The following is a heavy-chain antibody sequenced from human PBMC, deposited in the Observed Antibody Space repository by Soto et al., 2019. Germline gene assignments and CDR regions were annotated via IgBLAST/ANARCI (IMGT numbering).Heavy chain of an antibody. CDR1: GFTFSSYA. Sequence: LRLSCAASGFTFSSYAMSWVRQAPGKGLEWVSAISGSGGSTYYADSVKGRFTISRDNSKNTLYLQMNSLRAEDTAVYYCAKDVFEQLVLCDYWGQGTLVTVSS. J-gene: IGHJ4*02. CDR2: ISGSGGST. D-gene: IGHD6-13*01. V-gene: IGHV3-23*01. CDR3: AKDVFEQLVLCDY.